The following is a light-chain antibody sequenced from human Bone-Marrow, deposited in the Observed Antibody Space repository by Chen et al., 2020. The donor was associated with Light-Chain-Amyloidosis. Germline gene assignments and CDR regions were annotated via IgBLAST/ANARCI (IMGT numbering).Light chain of an antibody. V-gene: IGKV1-5*03. J-gene: IGKJ2*03. Sequence: DIQITQSPSHLSASVGDRVTITCRASQSINSWLAWYQQKPGKAPKLLMYKASTVESGVPSSFSGSGSGTEFTLTISSLQADDLATYYCQQYYSYPYSFGQGTKLEIK. CDR2: KAS. CDR1: QSINSW. CDR3: QQYYSYPYS.